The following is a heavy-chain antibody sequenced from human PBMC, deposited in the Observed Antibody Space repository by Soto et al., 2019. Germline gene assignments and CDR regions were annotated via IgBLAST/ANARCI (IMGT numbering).Heavy chain of an antibody. CDR1: GGSISSGGYS. CDR2: IYHSGST. D-gene: IGHD4-4*01. J-gene: IGHJ4*02. Sequence: PSETLSLTCAVSGGSISSGGYSWSWIRQPPGKGLEWIGYIYHSGSTYYNPSLKSRVTISVDRSKNQFSLKLSSVTAADTAVYYCARGRMYTVTEGGWYYFDYWGQGTLVTVSS. V-gene: IGHV4-30-2*01. CDR3: ARGRMYTVTEGGWYYFDY.